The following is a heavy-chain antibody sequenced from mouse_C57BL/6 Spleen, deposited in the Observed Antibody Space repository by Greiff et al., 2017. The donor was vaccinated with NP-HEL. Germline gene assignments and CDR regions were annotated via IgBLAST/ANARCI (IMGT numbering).Heavy chain of an antibody. Sequence: EVQGVESGGGLVQPGGSLKLSCAASGFTFSDYYMYWVRQTPEKRLEWVAYISNGGGSTYYPDTVKGRFTISRDNAKNTLYLQMSRLKSEDTAMYYCARPLYDGYYAMDYWGQGTSVTVSS. CDR1: GFTFSDYY. J-gene: IGHJ4*01. CDR2: ISNGGGST. CDR3: ARPLYDGYYAMDY. V-gene: IGHV5-12*01. D-gene: IGHD2-3*01.